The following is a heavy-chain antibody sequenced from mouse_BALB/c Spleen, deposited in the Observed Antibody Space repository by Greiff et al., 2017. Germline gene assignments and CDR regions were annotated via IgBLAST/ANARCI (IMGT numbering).Heavy chain of an antibody. CDR2: ISTYYGNT. CDR1: GYTFTDYA. Sequence: QVQLQQSGPELVRPGVSVKISCKGSGYTFTDYAMHWVKQSHAKSLEWIGVISTYYGNTNYNQKFKGKATMTVDKSSSTAYMELARLTSEDSAIYYCARDVYYGSSYLYYFDDWGQGTTLTVSS. V-gene: IGHV1-67*01. D-gene: IGHD1-1*01. J-gene: IGHJ2*01. CDR3: ARDVYYGSSYLYYFDD.